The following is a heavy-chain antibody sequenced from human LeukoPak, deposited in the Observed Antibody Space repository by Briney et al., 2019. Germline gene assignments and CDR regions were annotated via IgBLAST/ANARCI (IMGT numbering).Heavy chain of an antibody. J-gene: IGHJ4*02. CDR3: ARGPFISTWSLDY. CDR1: GDSFSTYY. CDR2: IYYSGNT. Sequence: SETLSLTCTVSGDSFSTYYWSWIRQPPGKGLEWIGFIYYSGNTNYNPSLKSRVTISIDTSKNQLSLKLSSVTAADMAVYYCARGPFISTWSLDYWGQGTLVTVSS. D-gene: IGHD6-13*01. V-gene: IGHV4-59*01.